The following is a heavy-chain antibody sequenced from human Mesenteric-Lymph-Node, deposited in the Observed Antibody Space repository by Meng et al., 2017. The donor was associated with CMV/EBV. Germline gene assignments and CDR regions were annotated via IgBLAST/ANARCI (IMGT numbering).Heavy chain of an antibody. Sequence: GESLKISCAASGFTFSSYEMNWVRQAPGKGLEWVSYISSSGSTIYYADSVKGRFTISRDNSKNTLYLQMNSLRAEDTAVYYCARGDYYDSSGYAPGWFDPWGQGTLVTVSS. CDR1: GFTFSSYE. CDR3: ARGDYYDSSGYAPGWFDP. J-gene: IGHJ5*02. CDR2: ISSSGSTI. V-gene: IGHV3-48*03. D-gene: IGHD3-22*01.